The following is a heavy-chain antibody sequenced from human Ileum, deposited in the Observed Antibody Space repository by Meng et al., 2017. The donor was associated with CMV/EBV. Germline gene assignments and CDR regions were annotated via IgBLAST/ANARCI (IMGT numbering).Heavy chain of an antibody. CDR1: GYTFTNNI. D-gene: IGHD5-18*01. V-gene: IGHV1-2*02. Sequence: VQLVQYGAEMKNPGASVKVSCKTSGYTFTNNIMNVVRQAPGQGLEWMGWINPNSGSTNYAQKFQGRVTMTRDTSISTAYMELNRLTSDDTAMYFCARIIVSRGYSFDYWGQGTLVTVSS. CDR2: INPNSGST. CDR3: ARIIVSRGYSFDY. J-gene: IGHJ4*02.